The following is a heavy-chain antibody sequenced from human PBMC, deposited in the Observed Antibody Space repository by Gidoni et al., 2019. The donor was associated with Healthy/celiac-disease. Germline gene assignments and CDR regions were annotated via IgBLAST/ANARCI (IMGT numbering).Heavy chain of an antibody. CDR3: ARDRILRFLEVGEGYYYYMDV. CDR1: GFPFSSYG. Sequence: VQLVESGGGVVQPGRSLRLSCAASGFPFSSYGLPWVRQAPGKGLEWVAVIWYDGSNKYHADSVKGRFTISRDNSKNTLYLQMNSLRAEDTAVYYCARDRILRFLEVGEGYYYYMDVWGKGTTVTVSS. CDR2: IWYDGSNK. J-gene: IGHJ6*03. D-gene: IGHD3-3*01. V-gene: IGHV3-33*01.